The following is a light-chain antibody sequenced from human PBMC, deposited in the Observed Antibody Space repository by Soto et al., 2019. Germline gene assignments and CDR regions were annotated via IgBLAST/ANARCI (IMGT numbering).Light chain of an antibody. J-gene: IGLJ1*01. Sequence: QSALTQPPSVSGSPGQSITISCTGTSSDVGGYNYVSWYQQHPGKAPKLMIFDVSNRPSGVSNRFSGSKSGNTASLTISGLQDEDEADYYCSSYTRGSTLYVFGAGTKLTVL. CDR1: SSDVGGYNY. CDR2: DVS. CDR3: SSYTRGSTLYV. V-gene: IGLV2-14*01.